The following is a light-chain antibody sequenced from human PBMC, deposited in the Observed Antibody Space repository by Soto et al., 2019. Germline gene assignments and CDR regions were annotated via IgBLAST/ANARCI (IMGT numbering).Light chain of an antibody. J-gene: IGLJ2*01. CDR1: NIGSKS. V-gene: IGLV3-21*02. CDR3: QVWDTSSDHVV. Sequence: SYELTQPPSVSAAPGQTAKITCGGNNIGSKSVYWYQQKPGQAPVLVVYDDNERPSGIPVRFSGSNSGNTATRTFSRVEAGDEAYYYCQVWDTSSDHVVFGGGTQLTVL. CDR2: DDN.